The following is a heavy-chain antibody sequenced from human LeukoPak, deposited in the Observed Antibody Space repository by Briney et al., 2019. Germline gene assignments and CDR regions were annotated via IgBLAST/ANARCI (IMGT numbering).Heavy chain of an antibody. J-gene: IGHJ4*02. CDR1: GFTFSRYI. CDR2: ISGSGSGSGYST. Sequence: GGSLRLSCAASGFTFSRYIMNWVRQTPGKGLDWVSSISGSGSGSGYSTYYADSVKGRFTISRDNSKNTLYLQMNSLRAEDTAVYYCARDRRGSGSYHYFDYWGQGTLVTVSS. CDR3: ARDRRGSGSYHYFDY. V-gene: IGHV3-23*01. D-gene: IGHD3-10*01.